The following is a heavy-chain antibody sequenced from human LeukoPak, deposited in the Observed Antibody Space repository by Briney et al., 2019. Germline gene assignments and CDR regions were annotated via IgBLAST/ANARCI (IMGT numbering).Heavy chain of an antibody. CDR2: IYYSGST. D-gene: IGHD3-16*01. V-gene: IGHV4-39*01. CDR3: ARGLRTFDY. J-gene: IGHJ4*02. Sequence: NPSETLSLTCTVSGGSISSSNFYWGWIRQPPGKGLEWIGSIYYSGSTYYNPSLKSRVTISVDTSKNQFSLKLSSVTAADTAVYYCARGLRTFDYWGQGTLVTVSS. CDR1: GGSISSSNFY.